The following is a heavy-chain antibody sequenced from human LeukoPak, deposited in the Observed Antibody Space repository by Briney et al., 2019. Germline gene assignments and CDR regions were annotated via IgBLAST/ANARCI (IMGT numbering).Heavy chain of an antibody. CDR1: GFTFRDFD. D-gene: IGHD2-8*02. CDR2: IRFDGRDE. V-gene: IGHV3-30*02. CDR3: AKDKSQVGVDSASTLVDH. Sequence: PGGSLTLSCAASGFTFRDFDMHWVRQAPGKGLEWVAFIRFDGRDEYYVDSLKGRFTISRDNSKNTVYLQMNGLTSEDTALYYCAKDKSQVGVDSASTLVDHWGQGTLVIVSS. J-gene: IGHJ4*02.